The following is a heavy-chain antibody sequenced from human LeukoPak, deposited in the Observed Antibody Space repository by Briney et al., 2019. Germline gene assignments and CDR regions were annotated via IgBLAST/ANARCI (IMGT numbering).Heavy chain of an antibody. V-gene: IGHV1-18*01. CDR2: ISAYNGNT. Sequence: ASVKVSCKAFGYTFTSYGISWVRQAPGQGLEWVGWISAYNGNTNYAQKLQGRVTMTTDTSTSTAHMELRSLRSDDTAVYYCARVYSSGSHYFDYWGQGTLVTVSS. J-gene: IGHJ4*02. CDR1: GYTFTSYG. CDR3: ARVYSSGSHYFDY. D-gene: IGHD6-19*01.